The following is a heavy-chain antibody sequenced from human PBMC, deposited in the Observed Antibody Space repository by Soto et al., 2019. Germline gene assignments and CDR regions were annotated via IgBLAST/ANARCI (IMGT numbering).Heavy chain of an antibody. CDR1: GFTFDDYA. D-gene: IGHD3-22*01. CDR2: ITWNSGNI. CDR3: AKEVGSGYYNGFDF. V-gene: IGHV3-9*01. Sequence: EVQLVESGGGLVQPGRSLRLSCAASGFTFDDYAMHWVRQAPGKGLEWVSGITWNSGNIGYADYVKGRFTISRDSAKNSLYLQMNSLRAEDTALYYCAKEVGSGYYNGFDFWGQGTLVTVSS. J-gene: IGHJ4*02.